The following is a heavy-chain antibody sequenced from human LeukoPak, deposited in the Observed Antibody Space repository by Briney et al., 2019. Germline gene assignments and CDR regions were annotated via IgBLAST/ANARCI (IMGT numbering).Heavy chain of an antibody. CDR1: GFTFSSYS. D-gene: IGHD3-22*01. CDR2: ISSSSSYI. V-gene: IGHV3-21*01. J-gene: IGHJ4*02. CDR3: ARDRDSSGYSDY. Sequence: GGPLRLSCAASGFTFSSYSMNWVRQAPGKGLEWVSSISSSSSYIYYADSVKGRFTISRDNAKNSLYLQMNSLRAEDTAVYYCARDRDSSGYSDYWGQGTLVTVSS.